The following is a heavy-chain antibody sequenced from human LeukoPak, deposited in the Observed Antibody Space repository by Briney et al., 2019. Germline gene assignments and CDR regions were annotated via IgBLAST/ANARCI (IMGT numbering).Heavy chain of an antibody. CDR1: GFSFDDYG. D-gene: IGHD4-17*01. Sequence: GGSLRLSCAASGFSFDDYGMSWVRQAPGKGLEWVSVIYSGGSTYYADSVKGRFTISRDNSKNTLYLQMNSLRAEDTAVYYCARSYGANFDYWGQGTLVTVSS. V-gene: IGHV3-66*01. CDR2: IYSGGST. CDR3: ARSYGANFDY. J-gene: IGHJ4*02.